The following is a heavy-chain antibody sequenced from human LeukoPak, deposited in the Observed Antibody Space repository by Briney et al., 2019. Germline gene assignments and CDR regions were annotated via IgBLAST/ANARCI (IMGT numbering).Heavy chain of an antibody. Sequence: HAGGSLRLSCAASGYTFTTYWIHWVRQAPGKGLVWVSLINSDGSNTGYADSVEGRFTISRDNAKNMVYLQMNSLRAEDTAVYYCIRDSSSSFDYWGQGTLVTVSS. CDR2: INSDGSNT. CDR3: IRDSSSSFDY. D-gene: IGHD6-13*01. CDR1: GYTFTTYW. J-gene: IGHJ4*02. V-gene: IGHV3-74*01.